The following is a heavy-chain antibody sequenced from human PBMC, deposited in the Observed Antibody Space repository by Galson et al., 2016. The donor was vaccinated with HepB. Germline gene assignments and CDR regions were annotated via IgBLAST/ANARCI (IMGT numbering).Heavy chain of an antibody. CDR2: ISSSSLYI. CDR3: ARWSRGTGSSLDF. D-gene: IGHD3-10*01. CDR1: GFNFSTFT. V-gene: IGHV3-21*06. J-gene: IGHJ4*02. Sequence: SLRLSCAASGFNFSTFTVNWVRQVPGKGLEWVSSISSSSLYIYYADSLRGRFTVSRDNSKNSLFLQMNSLGAEATAIYYCARWSRGTGSSLDFWGQGTLVTVSS.